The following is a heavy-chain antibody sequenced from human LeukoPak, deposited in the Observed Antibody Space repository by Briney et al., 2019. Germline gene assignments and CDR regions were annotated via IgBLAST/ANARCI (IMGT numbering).Heavy chain of an antibody. CDR2: IKQDGSQR. Sequence: GGSPRLSCTASGFTFSDYWMTWVRQAPGKGPEWVANIKQDGSQRYYVDSVRGRFTISRDNAKNSLFLQMNGLRAEDTAVYYCARGRFYYGSGIIRYFDYWGQGTLVTVSS. CDR3: ARGRFYYGSGIIRYFDY. V-gene: IGHV3-7*01. CDR1: GFTFSDYW. D-gene: IGHD3-10*01. J-gene: IGHJ4*02.